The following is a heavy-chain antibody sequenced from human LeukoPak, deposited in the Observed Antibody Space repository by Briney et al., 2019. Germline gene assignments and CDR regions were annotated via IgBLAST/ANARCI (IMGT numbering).Heavy chain of an antibody. Sequence: GGSLRLSCAASGFTFDDYAMHWVRQAPGRGLEWVSGINWSSTNIAYADSVKGRFTISRDNAKNSLYLQLNSLRAEDTALYYCAKDIFTGIAAAGAIDYWGQGTLVTVSS. CDR3: AKDIFTGIAAAGAIDY. CDR2: INWSSTNI. J-gene: IGHJ4*02. V-gene: IGHV3-9*01. CDR1: GFTFDDYA. D-gene: IGHD6-13*01.